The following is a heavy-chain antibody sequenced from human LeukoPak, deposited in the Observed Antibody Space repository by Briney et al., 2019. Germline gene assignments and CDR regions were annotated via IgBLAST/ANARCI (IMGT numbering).Heavy chain of an antibody. CDR1: GFTFTNYW. D-gene: IGHD2-21*01. V-gene: IGHV3-7*04. CDR2: IKQDGSEK. J-gene: IGHJ4*02. Sequence: PGGSLRLSCAASGFTFTNYWMSWVRQAQGKGLEWVANIKQDGSEKYYVDSVKGRFTISRDNAKNSLYLQMNSLRAEDTAVYYCARDPYYSFDYWGQGTLVTVSS. CDR3: ARDPYYSFDY.